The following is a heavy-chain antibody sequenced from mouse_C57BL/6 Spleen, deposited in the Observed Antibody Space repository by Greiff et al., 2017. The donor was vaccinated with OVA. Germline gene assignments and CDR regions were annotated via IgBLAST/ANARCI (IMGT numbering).Heavy chain of an antibody. CDR2: IDPSDSYT. V-gene: IGHV1-69*01. CDR3: ARSEYYGSREGYFDY. CDR1: GYTFTSYW. J-gene: IGHJ2*01. Sequence: VQLQQPGTELVKPGASVKLSCKASGYTFTSYWMHWVKQRPGQGLEWIGEIDPSDSYTNYNQKFKGKSTLTVDKSSSTAYMQLSSLTSEDSAVYYCARSEYYGSREGYFDYWGQGTTLTVSS. D-gene: IGHD1-1*01.